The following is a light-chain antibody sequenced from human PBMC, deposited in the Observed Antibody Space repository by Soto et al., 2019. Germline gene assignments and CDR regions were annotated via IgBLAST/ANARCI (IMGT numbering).Light chain of an antibody. J-gene: IGLJ1*01. V-gene: IGLV2-14*03. CDR3: NSFTTSSTYV. Sequence: QSVLTQPASVSGSPGQSISISCTGTTSDVGRYNYVPWYQQRPGKAPKLMIYDVSYRPSWVSNRLSGSKSGITASLTISGLQAEDEADYYCNSFTTSSTYVFGTGTKVTV. CDR2: DVS. CDR1: TSDVGRYNY.